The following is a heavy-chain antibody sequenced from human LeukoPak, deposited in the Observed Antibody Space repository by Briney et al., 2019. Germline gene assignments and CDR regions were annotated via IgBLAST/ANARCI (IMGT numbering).Heavy chain of an antibody. CDR3: ARAEYYYDSSGYQLYDF. CDR2: ISSSSSYI. V-gene: IGHV3-21*01. J-gene: IGHJ4*02. CDR1: GFTFSSYS. D-gene: IGHD3-22*01. Sequence: GSLRLSCAASGFTFSSYSMNWVRQAPGKGLEWVSSISSSSSYIYYADSVKGRFTISRDNAKNSLYLQMNSLRAEDTAVYYCARAEYYYDSSGYQLYDFWGQGTLVTVSS.